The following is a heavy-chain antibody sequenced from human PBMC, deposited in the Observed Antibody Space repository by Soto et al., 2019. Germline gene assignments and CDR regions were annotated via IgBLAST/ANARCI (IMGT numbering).Heavy chain of an antibody. V-gene: IGHV3-30*18. CDR2: ISYDGSNK. D-gene: IGHD3-3*01. J-gene: IGHJ6*02. CDR1: GFTFSSYG. CDR3: AKGNYDFWSGYYSYYGMDV. Sequence: GGSLRLSCAASGFTFSSYGMHWVRQAPGKGLEWVAVISYDGSNKYYADSVKGRFTISRDNSKNTLYLQMNSLRAEDTAVYYCAKGNYDFWSGYYSYYGMDVWGQGTTVTVSS.